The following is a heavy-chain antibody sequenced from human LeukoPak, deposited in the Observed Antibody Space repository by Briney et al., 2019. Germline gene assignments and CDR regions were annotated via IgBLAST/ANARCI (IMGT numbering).Heavy chain of an antibody. D-gene: IGHD5-18*01. V-gene: IGHV3-53*05. CDR2: IYSGGRT. J-gene: IGHJ4*02. CDR1: GFTVSSNY. CDR3: ARGGIQGFDY. Sequence: GGSLRLSCAASGFTVSSNYMSWVRQAPGKGLEWVSVIYSGGRTYYGDSVKGRFTFSRDNSKNTLYLQMGSLRAEDMAVYYCARGGIQGFDYWGQGTLVTVSS.